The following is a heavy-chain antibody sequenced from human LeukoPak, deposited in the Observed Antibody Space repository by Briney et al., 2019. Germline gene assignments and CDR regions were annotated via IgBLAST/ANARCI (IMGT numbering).Heavy chain of an antibody. V-gene: IGHV4-38-2*01. J-gene: IGHJ4*02. CDR3: ARYSRNGVDEIGF. CDR1: GYSISSGYY. D-gene: IGHD1-14*01. Sequence: SETLSLTSAVSGYSISSGYYWGWIRQPPGRGLEWIGTIYHGGSTYYNPSLTSRVTISVDTSKNQLSLKLTSVTAADTAVYYCARYSRNGVDEIGFWGQGTLVTVSS. CDR2: IYHGGST.